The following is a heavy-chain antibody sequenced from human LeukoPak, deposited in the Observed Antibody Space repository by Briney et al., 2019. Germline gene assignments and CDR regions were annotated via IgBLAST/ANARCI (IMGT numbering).Heavy chain of an antibody. V-gene: IGHV1-18*01. CDR1: GYTFTNYG. CDR2: ISASNGDT. CDR3: ARGPSSHYDFWSGYFTGYYYYGMDV. D-gene: IGHD3-3*01. J-gene: IGHJ6*02. Sequence: ASVKVSCKASGYTFTNYGITWVRQAPGQGLEWMGWISASNGDTHYSEKFQDRITVTTDTSTSTAYMELRSLVSDDTAVYYCARGPSSHYDFWSGYFTGYYYYGMDVWGQGTTVTVSS.